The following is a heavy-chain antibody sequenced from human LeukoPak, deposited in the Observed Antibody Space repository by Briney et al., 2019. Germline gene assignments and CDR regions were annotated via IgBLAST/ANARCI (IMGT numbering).Heavy chain of an antibody. CDR1: GGSISSYY. D-gene: IGHD7-27*01. J-gene: IGHJ3*02. Sequence: SETLSLTCTVSGGSISSYYWSWIRQPPGKGLEWIGYIYYSGSTNYNPSLKSRVTISVDTSKDQFSLKLSSVTAANTAVYYCARDSGDDAFDIWGQGTMVTVSS. V-gene: IGHV4-59*01. CDR3: ARDSGDDAFDI. CDR2: IYYSGST.